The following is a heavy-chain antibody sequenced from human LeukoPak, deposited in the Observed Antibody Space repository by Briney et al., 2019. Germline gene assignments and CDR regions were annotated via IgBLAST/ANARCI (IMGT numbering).Heavy chain of an antibody. CDR2: INPNSGGT. CDR1: GYTFTGYY. CDR3: ARMSEARRGTLDP. D-gene: IGHD1-1*01. J-gene: IGHJ5*02. V-gene: IGHV1-2*02. Sequence: ASVKVSCKASGYTFTGYYMHWVRQAPGQGLEWMGWINPNSGGTNYAQKFQGRVTMTRDTSISTAYMELSRLRSDDTAVYYCARMSEARRGTLDPWGQGTLVTVSS.